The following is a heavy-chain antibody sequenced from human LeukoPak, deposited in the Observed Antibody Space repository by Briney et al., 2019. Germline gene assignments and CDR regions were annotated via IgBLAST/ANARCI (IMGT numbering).Heavy chain of an antibody. V-gene: IGHV3-66*01. J-gene: IGHJ4*02. D-gene: IGHD3-10*01. CDR1: GFTVSSSY. Sequence: PGGSLRLSCTGSGFTVSSSYMSWVRQTPGRGLEWVSVMYSGGTTYYADSVKGRFTISRDSPKNTVNLQMNSLRAEDTAVYYCARSHTLGEVDYWGQGTLVTVSS. CDR2: MYSGGTT. CDR3: ARSHTLGEVDY.